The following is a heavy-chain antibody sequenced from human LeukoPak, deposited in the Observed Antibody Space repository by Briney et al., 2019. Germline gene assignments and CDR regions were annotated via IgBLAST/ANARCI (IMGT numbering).Heavy chain of an antibody. D-gene: IGHD3-3*01. CDR1: GYTFTSYD. CDR2: MNPNSGNT. CDR3: ARVPIDFWSGYYSPHYYYYYMDV. V-gene: IGHV1-8*03. J-gene: IGHJ6*03. Sequence: ASVKVSCKASGYTFTSYDINWVRQATGQGLEWMGWMNPNSGNTGYAQKFQGRVTITRNTSISTAYMELSSLRSEDTAVYYCARVPIDFWSGYYSPHYYYYYMDVWGKGTTVTVSS.